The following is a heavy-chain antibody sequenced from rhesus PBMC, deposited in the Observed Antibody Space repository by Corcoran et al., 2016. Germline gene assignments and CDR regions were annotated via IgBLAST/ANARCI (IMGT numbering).Heavy chain of an antibody. J-gene: IGHJ6*01. Sequence: QVQLQESGPGLVKPSETLSLTCAVSGVSIRDDYYWSWIRPPPGQGRGWIGYIYGSGGGTNYNPSRKNRVTISIDTAKNQFSLKLISVTAADTAVYYCARHGCTGSGCYDYGLDSWGQGVVVTVSS. CDR3: ARHGCTGSGCYDYGLDS. CDR1: GVSIRDDYY. V-gene: IGHV4-106*01. D-gene: IGHD2-21*01. CDR2: IYGSGGGT.